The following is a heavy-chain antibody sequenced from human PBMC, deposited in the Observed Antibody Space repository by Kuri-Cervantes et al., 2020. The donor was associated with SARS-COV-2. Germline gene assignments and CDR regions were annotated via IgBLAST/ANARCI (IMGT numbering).Heavy chain of an antibody. J-gene: IGHJ4*02. CDR2: ISSSGSTI. V-gene: IGHV3-11*04. CDR3: ANGLIWGLDY. Sequence: GESLKISCAASGFTFSDYYMSWIRQAPGKGLEWVSYISSSGSTIYYADSVKGRFTISRDNSKNTLYLQMNSLRAEDAAVYYCANGLIWGLDYWGQGTLVTVSS. CDR1: GFTFSDYY. D-gene: IGHD7-27*01.